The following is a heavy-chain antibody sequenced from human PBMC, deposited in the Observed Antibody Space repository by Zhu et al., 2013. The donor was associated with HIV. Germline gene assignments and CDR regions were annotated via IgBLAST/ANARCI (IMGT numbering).Heavy chain of an antibody. CDR3: ARDSRMDIIMISED. D-gene: IGHD3-16*01. J-gene: IGHJ4*02. Sequence: QVQLVQSGAEVKKPGASVKVSCKASGYTFSNYGINWVRQAPGQGLEWMGWISAYYGNTRYSQRLQGRVTMTTDTSTSTVYMELRSLRSDDTAVYYCARDSRMDIIMISEDWGQGTLVTVSS. CDR1: GYTFSNYG. CDR2: ISAYYGNT. V-gene: IGHV1-18*01.